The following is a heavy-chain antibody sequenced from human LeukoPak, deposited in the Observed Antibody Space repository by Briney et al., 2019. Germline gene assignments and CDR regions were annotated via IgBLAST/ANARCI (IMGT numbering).Heavy chain of an antibody. V-gene: IGHV1-8*01. CDR2: MNPNNGNT. J-gene: IGHJ4*02. D-gene: IGHD2-21*02. Sequence: ASVKVSCKASGYTFTSYDINWVRQATGQGLEWMGWMNPNNGNTGYAQKFQSRVTMIRNTSISTAYMALSSLRSEDKAVYYCARGPSVDGYCGGDCYSYNDYWGQGTLVTVSS. CDR3: ARGPSVDGYCGGDCYSYNDY. CDR1: GYTFTSYD.